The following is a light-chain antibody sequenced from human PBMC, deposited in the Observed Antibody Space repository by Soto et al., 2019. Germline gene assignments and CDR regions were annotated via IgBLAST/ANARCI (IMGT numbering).Light chain of an antibody. CDR2: GAS. Sequence: EIVMTQSPATLSVSPGESATLSCRASQSVGKNLAWCQQKPGQAPRLLIYGASTRATGIPARFSGSGSGTEFTLTISSLQSEDFAVYYCQKYNSAPWTFGQGTKVEIK. V-gene: IGKV3-15*01. J-gene: IGKJ1*01. CDR3: QKYNSAPWT. CDR1: QSVGKN.